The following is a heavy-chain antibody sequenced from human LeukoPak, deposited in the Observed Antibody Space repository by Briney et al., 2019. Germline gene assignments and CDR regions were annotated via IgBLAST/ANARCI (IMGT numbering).Heavy chain of an antibody. D-gene: IGHD2-15*01. V-gene: IGHV4-30-2*01. CDR2: IYHSGST. Sequence: SETLSLTCAVSGSSISSGGYSWSWIRQPPGKGLEWIGYIYHSGSTYYNPSLKSRVTISVDTSKNQFSLKLSSVTAADTAVYYCARGRGYCSGGSCPYYYYGMDVWGQGTTVTVSS. CDR3: ARGRGYCSGGSCPYYYYGMDV. J-gene: IGHJ6*02. CDR1: GSSISSGGYS.